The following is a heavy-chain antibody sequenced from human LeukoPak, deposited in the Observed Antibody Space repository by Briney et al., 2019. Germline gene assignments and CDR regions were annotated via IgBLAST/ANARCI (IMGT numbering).Heavy chain of an antibody. V-gene: IGHV3-74*01. Sequence: SGGSLRLSCAASGFTFSSYWMHWVRQAPGKGLVWVSRINSDGSSTSYADSVKGRFTISRDNAKNTLYLQMNSLRAEDTAVYYCARGGRGPYSGCSDIDYWGQGTLVTVSS. CDR1: GFTFSSYW. J-gene: IGHJ4*02. CDR2: INSDGSST. D-gene: IGHD5-12*01. CDR3: ARGGRGPYSGCSDIDY.